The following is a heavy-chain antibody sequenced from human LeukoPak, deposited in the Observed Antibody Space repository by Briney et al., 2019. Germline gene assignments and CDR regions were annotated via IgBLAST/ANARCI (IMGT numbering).Heavy chain of an antibody. CDR2: MNPNSGNT. Sequence: ASVKVSCKASGYTFTSYDINWVRQATGQGLEWMGWMNPNSGNTGYAQKFQGRVTITRNTSISTAYMELSSLRSEDTAVYYCARAVQQQLVPSYYYYYYYMDVWGKGTTVTVSS. CDR3: ARAVQQQLVPSYYYYYYYMDV. J-gene: IGHJ6*03. D-gene: IGHD6-13*01. CDR1: GYTFTSYD. V-gene: IGHV1-8*03.